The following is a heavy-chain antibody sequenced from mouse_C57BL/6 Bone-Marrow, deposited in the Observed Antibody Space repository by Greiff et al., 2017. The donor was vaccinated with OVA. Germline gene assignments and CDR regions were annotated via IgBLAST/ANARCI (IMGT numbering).Heavy chain of an antibody. CDR3: ARHFIRDYFDY. V-gene: IGHV5-17*01. CDR2: ISSGSSTI. Sequence: EVKLQESGGGLVKPGGSLKLSCAASGFTFSDYGMHWVRQAPEKGLEWVAYISSGSSTIYYADTVKGRFTISRDNAKNTLFLQMTSLRSEDTAMYYCARHFIRDYFDYWGQGTTLTVSS. CDR1: GFTFSDYG. D-gene: IGHD1-1*01. J-gene: IGHJ2*01.